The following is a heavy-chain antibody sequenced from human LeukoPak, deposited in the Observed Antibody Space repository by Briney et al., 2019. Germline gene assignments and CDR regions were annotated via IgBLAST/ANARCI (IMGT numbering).Heavy chain of an antibody. J-gene: IGHJ4*02. CDR2: INPNSGGT. CDR1: GYTFTGYY. CDR3: ARGRVYYDSSGYLPD. V-gene: IGHV1-2*02. Sequence: VASVKVSCKASGYTFTGYYMHWVRQAPGQGLEWMGWINPNSGGTNYAQKFQGRVTMTRDTSISTAYMELSRLRSDDTAVYYCARGRVYYDSSGYLPDWGQGTLVTVSS. D-gene: IGHD3-22*01.